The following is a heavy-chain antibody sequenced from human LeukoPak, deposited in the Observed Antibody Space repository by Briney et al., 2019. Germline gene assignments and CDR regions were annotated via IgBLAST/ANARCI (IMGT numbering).Heavy chain of an antibody. V-gene: IGHV3-7*01. CDR3: ARDPRMIYRIVGTTGYFDH. D-gene: IGHD1-26*01. CDR1: GFTFSSFW. Sequence: GGSLRLSCAASGFTFSSFWMSWVRQAPGKGLEWVANIKQDGSEKYYVDSVKGRFTVSRDNAKNSLYLQMNSLRAEDTAVYYCARDPRMIYRIVGTTGYFDHWGQGTLVTVSS. CDR2: IKQDGSEK. J-gene: IGHJ4*02.